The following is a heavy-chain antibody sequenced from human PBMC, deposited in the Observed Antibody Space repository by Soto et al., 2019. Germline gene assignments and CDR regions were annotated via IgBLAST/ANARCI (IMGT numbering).Heavy chain of an antibody. CDR1: GFTFSSYG. V-gene: IGHV3-23*01. J-gene: IGHJ3*02. Sequence: PVGSLRLSCAASGFTFSSYGMRWVRQAPGKGLEWVAAIRGGGGNTYCADSVKGRFTISRDNSKNTLYLQMNSLRAEDTAVYYCAKGGLLWFGELLSAFDIWGQGTMVTVSS. CDR2: IRGGGGNT. D-gene: IGHD3-10*01. CDR3: AKGGLLWFGELLSAFDI.